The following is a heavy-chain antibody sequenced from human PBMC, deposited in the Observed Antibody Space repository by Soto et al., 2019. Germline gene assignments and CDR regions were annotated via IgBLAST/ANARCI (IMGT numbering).Heavy chain of an antibody. CDR2: IYYSGST. D-gene: IGHD4-4*01. CDR3: ARRLMTTVSGGMDV. J-gene: IGHJ6*02. V-gene: IGHV4-39*01. Sequence: QLQLQESGPGLVKPSETLSLTCTVSGGSISSSSYYWGWIRQPPGKGLEWIGSIYYSGSTYYNPSLKSRVTISVDTSKNQFPLKLSSVTAADTAVYYCARRLMTTVSGGMDVWGQGTTVTVSS. CDR1: GGSISSSSYY.